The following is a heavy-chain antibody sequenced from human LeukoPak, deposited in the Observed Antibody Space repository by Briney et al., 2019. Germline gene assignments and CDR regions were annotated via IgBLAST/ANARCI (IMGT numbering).Heavy chain of an antibody. CDR1: GGSISSYY. Sequence: NPSETLSLTCTVSGGSISSYYWSWIRQPPGKGLEWIGYIYYSGSTNYNPSLKSRVIISVDTSKNQFSLELSSVTAADTAVYYCARLREPVFDYWGQGTLVTVSS. J-gene: IGHJ4*02. V-gene: IGHV4-59*08. D-gene: IGHD1-26*01. CDR3: ARLREPVFDY. CDR2: IYYSGST.